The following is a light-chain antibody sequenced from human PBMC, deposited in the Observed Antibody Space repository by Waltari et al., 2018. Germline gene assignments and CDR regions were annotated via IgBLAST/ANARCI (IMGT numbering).Light chain of an antibody. J-gene: IGKJ3*01. Sequence: DIQMTQSPSSLSASVGDTVTITCQASQGIGNNLNWYQQKPGKAPKLLIYRASSLQSGIPSRFSGSGSGTDFTLTISSLQPEDFATYYCQQGNSYPFTFGPGTKLDIK. CDR1: QGIGNN. V-gene: IGKV1-16*01. CDR2: RAS. CDR3: QQGNSYPFT.